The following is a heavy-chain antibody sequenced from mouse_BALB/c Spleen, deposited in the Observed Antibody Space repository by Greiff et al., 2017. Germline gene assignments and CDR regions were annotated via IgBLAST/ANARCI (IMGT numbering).Heavy chain of an antibody. CDR2: IDPSDSYT. D-gene: IGHD3-3*01. CDR3: ARVEAVGYFDY. J-gene: IGHJ2*01. Sequence: QVQLQQPGAELVKPGASVKLSCKASGYTFTSYWMHWVKQRPGQGLEWIGEIDPSDSYTNYNQKFKGKATLTVDKSSSTAYMQLSSLTSEDSAVYYCARVEAVGYFDYWGQGTTLTVSS. V-gene: IGHV1-69*02. CDR1: GYTFTSYW.